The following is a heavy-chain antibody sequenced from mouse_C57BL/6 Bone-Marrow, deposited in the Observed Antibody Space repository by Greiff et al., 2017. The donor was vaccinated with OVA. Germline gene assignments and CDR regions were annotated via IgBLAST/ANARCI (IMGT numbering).Heavy chain of an antibody. CDR1: GFSLTSYG. CDR3: AQIFYYYGSSYGAWFAY. J-gene: IGHJ3*01. CDR2: LWGDGST. V-gene: IGHV2-3*01. Sequence: QVQLKESGPGLVAPSQSLSITCTVSGFSLTSYGVSWVRQPPGKGLEWLGVLWGDGSTNYHSALISRLSISKDNSKSQVFLKLNSLQTDDTATYYCAQIFYYYGSSYGAWFAYWGQGTLVTVSA. D-gene: IGHD1-1*01.